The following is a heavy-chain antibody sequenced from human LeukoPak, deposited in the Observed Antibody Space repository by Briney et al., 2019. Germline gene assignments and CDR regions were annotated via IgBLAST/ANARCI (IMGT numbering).Heavy chain of an antibody. CDR2: IYHSGST. D-gene: IGHD3-22*01. J-gene: IGHJ4*02. CDR1: GGSISSYY. CDR3: AGQYDSSAYFFY. V-gene: IGHV4-59*04. Sequence: SETLSLTCTVSGGSISSYYWGWIRQTPGKGLEWIGSIYHSGSTYYNPSLKSRVTISVDTSKNQFSLNLRSVTAADTAVYYCAGQYDSSAYFFYWGQGTLVTVSS.